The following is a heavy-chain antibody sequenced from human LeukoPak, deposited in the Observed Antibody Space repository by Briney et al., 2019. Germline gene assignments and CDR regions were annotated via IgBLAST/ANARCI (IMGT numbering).Heavy chain of an antibody. CDR3: ARGLGSGSYFDY. V-gene: IGHV3-33*01. CDR1: GFTFSSYG. D-gene: IGHD3-10*01. J-gene: IGHJ4*02. CDR2: IWYDGSNK. Sequence: PGGSLRLSCAASGFTFSSYGMHWVRQAPGKGLEWVAVIWYDGSNKYYADSVKGRFTISRDNSKNTLYLQMNSLRAEDTAVYYCARGLGSGSYFDYWGQGTLVTVSS.